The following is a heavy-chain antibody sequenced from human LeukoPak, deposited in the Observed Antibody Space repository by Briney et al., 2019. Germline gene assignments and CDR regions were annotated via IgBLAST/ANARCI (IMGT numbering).Heavy chain of an antibody. CDR2: IYPGVSDT. CDR3: ASLWFGDDAFDI. J-gene: IGHJ3*02. V-gene: IGHV5-51*01. Sequence: GESLKISCKGSGYSFTSYWIGWVRQMPGKGLEWMGIIYPGVSDTRSFQGQVTISADKSISTAYLQWSSLKASDTAMYYCASLWFGDDAFDIWGQGTMVTVSS. D-gene: IGHD3-10*01. CDR1: GYSFTSYW.